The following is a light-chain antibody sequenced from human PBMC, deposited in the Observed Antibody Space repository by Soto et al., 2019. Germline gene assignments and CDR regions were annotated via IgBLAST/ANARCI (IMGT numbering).Light chain of an antibody. CDR3: SSYTSSSTLYV. Sequence: QSALTQPASVSGSPGQSITISCTGTSSDVGGYNYVSWYQQHPGKAPKLMIYEVSNRPAGVSNRFSGSKSGNTASLTISGLQAEDEADYSCSSYTSSSTLYVFGTGTQLTVL. J-gene: IGLJ1*01. CDR1: SSDVGGYNY. V-gene: IGLV2-14*01. CDR2: EVS.